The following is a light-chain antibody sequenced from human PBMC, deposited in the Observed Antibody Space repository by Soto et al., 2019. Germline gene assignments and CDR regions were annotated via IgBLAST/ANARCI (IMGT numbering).Light chain of an antibody. J-gene: IGKJ1*01. Sequence: DIQMTQSPSSLSASVGDRVTITCRASQSIRTYVNWYQQKPGKAPNLLIYGASSLQSGVPSRFSGSGSGTDFTLTISSLQPDDFATYSCQQSFNTPRTFGQGTKVDIK. CDR2: GAS. CDR3: QQSFNTPRT. V-gene: IGKV1-39*01. CDR1: QSIRTY.